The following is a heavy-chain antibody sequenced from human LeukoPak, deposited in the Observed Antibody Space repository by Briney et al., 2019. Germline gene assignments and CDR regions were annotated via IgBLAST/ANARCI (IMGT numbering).Heavy chain of an antibody. J-gene: IGHJ4*02. Sequence: GGSLRLSCAASGFTVDSNYLSWVRQAPGKGLEWVSTIYTGGNTYYAASVKGRFTISRDFSKNTVFLHMNSLRAEDTAMYYCARGDDSGYYDCFDYWGQGALVTVSS. CDR1: GFTVDSNY. CDR3: ARGDDSGYYDCFDY. D-gene: IGHD3-22*01. V-gene: IGHV3-53*01. CDR2: IYTGGNT.